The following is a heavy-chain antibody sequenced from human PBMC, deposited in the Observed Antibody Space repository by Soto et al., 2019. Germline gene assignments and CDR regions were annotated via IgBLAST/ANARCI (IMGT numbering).Heavy chain of an antibody. D-gene: IGHD1-26*01. J-gene: IGHJ4*02. Sequence: VSVKVSCKASGYTFTSYAIHWVRQAPGQRLEWMGWINAGNGNTKYSQKFQGRVTITRDTSASTAYMELSSLRSEDTAVYYCARSDSGSLDYFDYWGQGTLVTVSS. V-gene: IGHV1-3*01. CDR2: INAGNGNT. CDR3: ARSDSGSLDYFDY. CDR1: GYTFTSYA.